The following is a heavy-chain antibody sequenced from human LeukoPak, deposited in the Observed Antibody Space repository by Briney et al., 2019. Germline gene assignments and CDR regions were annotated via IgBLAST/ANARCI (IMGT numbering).Heavy chain of an antibody. J-gene: IGHJ4*02. D-gene: IGHD6-13*01. V-gene: IGHV3-21*01. CDR1: GFTFSSYS. CDR3: AREHSSSWYQFDY. Sequence: GGSLRLSCAASGFTFSSYSMNWVRQAPGKGLEWVSSISSSSSYIYYADSVKGRFTISRDNAKNSLYLQMNSLRAEDTAVYYCAREHSSSWYQFDYWGQGTLVTVSS. CDR2: ISSSSSYI.